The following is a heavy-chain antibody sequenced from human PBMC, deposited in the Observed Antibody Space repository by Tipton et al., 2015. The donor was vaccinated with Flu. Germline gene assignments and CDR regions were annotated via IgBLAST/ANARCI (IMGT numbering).Heavy chain of an antibody. J-gene: IGHJ6*02. CDR3: ARARAPYYYYAMDV. CDR1: GDSMDGGSYY. CDR2: IYNSGTT. Sequence: LRLSCSVSGDSMDGGSYYWSWIRQPPGKGLEWIGYIYNSGTTNFNPSLMSRLTISVDTSKNQFSLKLSSVTAADTAVYFCARARAPYYYYAMDVWGQGTTVTVSS. V-gene: IGHV4-61*01.